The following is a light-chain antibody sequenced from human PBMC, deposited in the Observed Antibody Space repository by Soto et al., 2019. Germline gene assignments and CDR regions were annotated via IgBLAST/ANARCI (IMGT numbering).Light chain of an antibody. CDR1: HSISNY. J-gene: IGKJ1*01. CDR3: QQYNSYPWT. CDR2: AVS. Sequence: DIQMTQSPSSLSASVGDTVTITCRASHSISNYLAWFQQKPGKAPRSLMYAVSYLQSGVPSKFSGSGSGTEFNLPISSLQTEDFATYYCQQYNSYPWTFGQGTKVDLK. V-gene: IGKV1-16*02.